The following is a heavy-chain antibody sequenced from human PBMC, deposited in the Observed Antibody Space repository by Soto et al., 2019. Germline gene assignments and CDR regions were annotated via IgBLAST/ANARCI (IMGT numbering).Heavy chain of an antibody. V-gene: IGHV1-8*01. CDR2: MNPNSGNT. CDR3: TRVAAEYSSGWYPYHLDY. CDR1: GYTFTSYD. Sequence: QVQLVQSGAEVKKPGASVKVSCKASGYTFTSYDINWVRQATGQGLEWMGWMNPNSGNTGYGQKFQGRVTMTRNTSISTAYMELSSVRSEDPAVYYCTRVAAEYSSGWYPYHLDYWGQGTLVTVTT. D-gene: IGHD6-19*01. J-gene: IGHJ4*02.